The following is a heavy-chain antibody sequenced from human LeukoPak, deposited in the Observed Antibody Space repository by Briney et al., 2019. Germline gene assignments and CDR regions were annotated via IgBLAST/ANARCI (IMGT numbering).Heavy chain of an antibody. CDR2: IKQDGSDK. CDR1: GFTFSNYW. J-gene: IGHJ4*02. CDR3: AREAPSSSFFDY. Sequence: GGSLRLSCAASGFTFSNYWMSWVRQAPGKGLEWVANIKQDGSDKYNVDSEKGRFTISRDNAKNSLYLQMNSLRAEDTAVYYCAREAPSSSFFDYWGQGTLVTVSS. V-gene: IGHV3-7*01.